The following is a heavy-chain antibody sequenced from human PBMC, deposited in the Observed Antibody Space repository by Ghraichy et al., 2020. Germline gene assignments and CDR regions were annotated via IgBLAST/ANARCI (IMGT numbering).Heavy chain of an antibody. CDR2: IYYSGST. J-gene: IGHJ5*02. Sequence: SETPSLTCTVSGGSISSSSYYWGWIRQPPGKGLEWIGSIYYSGSTYYNPSLKSRVTISVDTSKNQFSLKLSSVTAADTAVYYCARHDLGSTVVTPWAAWGQGTLVTVSS. CDR1: GGSISSSSYY. CDR3: ARHDLGSTVVTPWAA. D-gene: IGHD4-23*01. V-gene: IGHV4-39*01.